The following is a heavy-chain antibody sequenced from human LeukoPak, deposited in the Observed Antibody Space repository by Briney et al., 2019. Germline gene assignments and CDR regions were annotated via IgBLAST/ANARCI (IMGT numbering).Heavy chain of an antibody. V-gene: IGHV3-53*01. Sequence: GGSLRLSCAASGFTVITNDLTWVRQAPGKGLEWFSVLYSDGNTKYADSVQGRFTISRDNSKNTLYLEMNSLSPADTAVYYCARGVEPLAANTLAYWGQGTLVTVSS. J-gene: IGHJ4*02. CDR2: LYSDGNT. CDR3: ARGVEPLAANTLAY. CDR1: GFTVITND. D-gene: IGHD1-14*01.